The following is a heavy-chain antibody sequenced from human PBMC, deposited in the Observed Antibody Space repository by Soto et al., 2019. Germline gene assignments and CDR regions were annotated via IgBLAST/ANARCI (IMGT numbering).Heavy chain of an antibody. Sequence: QVQLVQSGAEVKKPGASVKVSCKASGYTFTSYGISWVRQAPGQGLEWMGWISAYNGNTNYAQKLQGRVTMTTDTSTSTAYMELRSLRSDDTAMYYCARDEYYDILTGYYLPYGLDVWGQGTTVTVSS. D-gene: IGHD3-9*01. J-gene: IGHJ6*02. CDR1: GYTFTSYG. CDR3: ARDEYYDILTGYYLPYGLDV. V-gene: IGHV1-18*01. CDR2: ISAYNGNT.